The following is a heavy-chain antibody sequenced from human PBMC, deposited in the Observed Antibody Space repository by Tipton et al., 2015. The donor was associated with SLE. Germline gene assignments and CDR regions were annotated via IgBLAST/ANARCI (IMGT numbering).Heavy chain of an antibody. Sequence: TLSLTCTFSGGSISSGSYYWNWIRQPAGKGLEWIGYIYTSGSTNYNPSLKSRVTISVDTSKNQFSLNLTSVTAADTAVYYCASVKSLIGRHFDYWGQGTLVTVSS. J-gene: IGHJ4*02. CDR1: GGSISSGSYY. CDR3: ASVKSLIGRHFDY. CDR2: IYTSGST. D-gene: IGHD2-15*01. V-gene: IGHV4-61*09.